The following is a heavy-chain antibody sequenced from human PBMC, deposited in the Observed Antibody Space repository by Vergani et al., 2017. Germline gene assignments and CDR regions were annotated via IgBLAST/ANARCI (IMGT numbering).Heavy chain of an antibody. J-gene: IGHJ3*02. CDR2: MYHSGST. CDR3: AGWGSTYQLLLDAFDI. D-gene: IGHD2-2*01. Sequence: QLQLQESGSGLVKPSQTLSLTCAVSGGSISSGGYSWSWIRQPPGKELEWIGYMYHSGSTNYNPSLETRVTISVDTSKNQFSLKLSSVTAADTAVYYCAGWGSTYQLLLDAFDIWGQGTMVTVSS. CDR1: GGSISSGGYS. V-gene: IGHV4-30-2*02.